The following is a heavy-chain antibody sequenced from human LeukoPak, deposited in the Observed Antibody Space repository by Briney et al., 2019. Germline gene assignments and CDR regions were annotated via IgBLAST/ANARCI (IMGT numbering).Heavy chain of an antibody. J-gene: IGHJ6*03. V-gene: IGHV3-23*01. Sequence: GGSLRLSCAASGFTFSSYAMSWVRQAPGKGLEWVSAISGSGGSTYYADSVKGRFTISRDNSKNTLYLQMNSLRAEDTAVYYCAKALAARYYYYMDVWGKGTTVTVSS. CDR1: GFTFSSYA. CDR2: ISGSGGST. CDR3: AKALAARYYYYMDV. D-gene: IGHD6-6*01.